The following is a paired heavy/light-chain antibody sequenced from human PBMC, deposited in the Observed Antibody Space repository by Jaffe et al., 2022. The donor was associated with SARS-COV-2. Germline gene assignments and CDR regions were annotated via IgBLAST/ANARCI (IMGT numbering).Light chain of an antibody. CDR2: AAS. J-gene: IGKJ1*01. CDR3: QQSYSTPTT. Sequence: DIQMTQSPSSLSASVGDRVTITCRASQSISSYLNWYQQKPGKAPKLLIYAASSLQSGVPSRFSGSGSGTDFTLTISSLQPEDFATYYCQQSYSTPTTFGQGTKVEIK. CDR1: QSISSY. V-gene: IGKV1-39*01.
Heavy chain of an antibody. D-gene: IGHD3-10*01. J-gene: IGHJ4*02. CDR2: ISSSSSYI. Sequence: EVQLVESGGGLVKPGGSLRLSCAASGFTFSSYSMNWVRQAPGKGLEWVSSISSSSSYIYYADSVKGRFTISRDNAKNSLYLQMNSLRAEDTAVYYCARIVRSSGGSGSYYKVYYFDYWGQGTLVTVSS. V-gene: IGHV3-21*01. CDR3: ARIVRSSGGSGSYYKVYYFDY. CDR1: GFTFSSYS.